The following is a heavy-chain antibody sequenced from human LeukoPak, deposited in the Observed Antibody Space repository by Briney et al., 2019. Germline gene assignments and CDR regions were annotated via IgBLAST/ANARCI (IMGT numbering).Heavy chain of an antibody. V-gene: IGHV3-23*01. J-gene: IGHJ4*02. Sequence: SGGSLRLSCAASGFTLSSHAMSWVRQAPGKGLEWVSSISRSGATTYYADSVKGRFTIIRDISKNTLSLQMNSLRAGDTAVYYCAKDLGYSTGWYAFDYWGQGTLVTVSS. D-gene: IGHD6-19*01. CDR3: AKDLGYSTGWYAFDY. CDR2: ISRSGATT. CDR1: GFTLSSHA.